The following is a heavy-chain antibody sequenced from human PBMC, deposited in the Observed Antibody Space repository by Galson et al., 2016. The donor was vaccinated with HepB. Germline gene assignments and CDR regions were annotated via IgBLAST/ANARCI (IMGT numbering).Heavy chain of an antibody. CDR2: TFYRSNWQN. J-gene: IGHJ4*02. Sequence: CAISGDSVSNNNAGWYWIRQSPSRGLECLGRTFYRSNWQNDYAESVTSRISINADTARNEISLHLRSVTPEDTGVYYCARSYLLGRGFGWWGQGTRVTVSS. CDR1: GDSVSNNNAG. CDR3: ARSYLLGRGFGW. D-gene: IGHD3-10*01. V-gene: IGHV6-1*01.